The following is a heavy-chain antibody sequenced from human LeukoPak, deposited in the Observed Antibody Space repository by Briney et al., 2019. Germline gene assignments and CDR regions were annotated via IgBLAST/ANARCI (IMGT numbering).Heavy chain of an antibody. J-gene: IGHJ4*02. V-gene: IGHV3-53*01. CDR3: ARMNDYGDYLRY. CDR1: GFTVSNNY. Sequence: PGGSLRLSCAASGFTVSNNYMSWVRQAPGKGPEWVSVIYSGGSTHYADSVKGRFIISRDNSKNTVYLQMNSLRAEDTAVYYCARMNDYGDYLRYWGQGTLVTVSS. CDR2: IYSGGST. D-gene: IGHD4-17*01.